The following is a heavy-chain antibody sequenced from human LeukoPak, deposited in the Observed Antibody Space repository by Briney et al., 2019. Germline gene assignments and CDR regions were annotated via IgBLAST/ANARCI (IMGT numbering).Heavy chain of an antibody. CDR1: GFTVSSNY. CDR3: AREDHYGSGFDY. V-gene: IGHV3-66*01. J-gene: IGHJ4*02. CDR2: LYSGGTT. D-gene: IGHD3-10*01. Sequence: GGSLRLSCAASGFTVSSNYMSWVRQAPGKGLDWVSVLYSGGTTYYADSVKGRFTIPRDNSKNTLYLQMNSLRAEDTAVYYCAREDHYGSGFDYWGQGTLVTVSS.